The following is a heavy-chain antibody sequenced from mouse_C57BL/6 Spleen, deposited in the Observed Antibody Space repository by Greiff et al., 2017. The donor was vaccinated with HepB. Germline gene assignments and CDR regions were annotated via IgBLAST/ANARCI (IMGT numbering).Heavy chain of an antibody. CDR1: GYTFTSYW. CDR2: IYPGSGST. J-gene: IGHJ4*01. CDR3: ARWVYYYAMDY. V-gene: IGHV1-55*01. Sequence: VKLMESGAELVKPGASVKMSCKASGYTFTSYWITWVKQRPGQGLEWIGDIYPGSGSTNYNEKFKSKATLTVDTSSSTAYMQLSSLTSEDSAVYYCARWVYYYAMDYWGQGTSVTVSS.